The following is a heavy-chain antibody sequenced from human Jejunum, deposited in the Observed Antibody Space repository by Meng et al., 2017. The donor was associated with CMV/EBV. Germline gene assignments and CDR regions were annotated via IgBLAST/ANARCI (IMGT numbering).Heavy chain of an antibody. Sequence: KVSCQASGFPFSAWGVGWVRLAPGQGLGLVGGSFKGDTNYAQKFGGRVTMTTDTSTSTAYMELTSLKFDDTAVYYCARGLWSGFDYWGQGTLVTVSS. J-gene: IGHJ4*02. CDR1: GFPFSAWG. CDR2: SFKGDT. CDR3: ARGLWSGFDY. V-gene: IGHV1-18*01. D-gene: IGHD3-3*01.